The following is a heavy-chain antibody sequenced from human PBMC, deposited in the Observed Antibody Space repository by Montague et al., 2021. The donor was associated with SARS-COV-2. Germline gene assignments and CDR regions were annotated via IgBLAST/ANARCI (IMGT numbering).Heavy chain of an antibody. V-gene: IGHV4-39*06. D-gene: IGHD6-13*01. CDR2: IYYSGST. Sequence: SETLSLTRTVSGGSISSSSYYWGWIRQPPGKGLEWIGSIYYSGSTYYNPSLKSRVTISVDTSKNQFPLKLSSVTAADTAVYYCARVGRQQLVRLSGMDVWGQGTTVTVSS. CDR3: ARVGRQQLVRLSGMDV. J-gene: IGHJ6*02. CDR1: GGSISSSSYY.